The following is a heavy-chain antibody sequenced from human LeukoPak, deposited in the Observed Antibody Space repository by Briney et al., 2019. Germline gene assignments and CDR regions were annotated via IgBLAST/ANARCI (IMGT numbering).Heavy chain of an antibody. Sequence: GGSLRLSCAASGFTLSNHWMHWVRQVPGKGLVWFSRISGDEIWTSYADSVKGRFIISRDNAKDTLYLQMNSLRTEDTAVYYCAREYNSGPKQTDAYIWGQGTMVTVSS. D-gene: IGHD3-22*01. J-gene: IGHJ3*02. CDR3: AREYNSGPKQTDAYI. CDR2: ISGDEIWT. V-gene: IGHV3-74*01. CDR1: GFTLSNHW.